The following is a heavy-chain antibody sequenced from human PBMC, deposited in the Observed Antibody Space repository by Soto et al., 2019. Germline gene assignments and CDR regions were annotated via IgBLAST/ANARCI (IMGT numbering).Heavy chain of an antibody. J-gene: IGHJ6*02. CDR1: GGSISSGGYY. CDR3: ARDFLAAAGTYYYYGMDV. Sequence: SETLSLTCTVSGGSISSGGYYWSWIRQHPGKGLEWIGRIYTSGSTNYNPSLKSRVTMSVDTSKNQFSLKLSSVTAADTAVYYCARDFLAAAGTYYYYGMDVWGQGTTVTVSS. D-gene: IGHD6-13*01. V-gene: IGHV4-61*02. CDR2: IYTSGST.